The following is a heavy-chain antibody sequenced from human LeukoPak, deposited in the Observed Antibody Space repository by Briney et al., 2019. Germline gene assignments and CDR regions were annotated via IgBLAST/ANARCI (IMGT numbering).Heavy chain of an antibody. CDR2: IYSGGST. CDR3: ASDKLNSSSWAYAFDI. J-gene: IGHJ3*02. Sequence: TGGSLRLSCAASGFTVSSNYMSWVRQAPGKGLEWVSVIYSGGSTYYADSVKGRFTISRDNSKNTLYLQMNSLRAEDTAVYYCASDKLNSSSWAYAFDIWGQGTMVTVSS. CDR1: GFTVSSNY. V-gene: IGHV3-66*01. D-gene: IGHD6-13*01.